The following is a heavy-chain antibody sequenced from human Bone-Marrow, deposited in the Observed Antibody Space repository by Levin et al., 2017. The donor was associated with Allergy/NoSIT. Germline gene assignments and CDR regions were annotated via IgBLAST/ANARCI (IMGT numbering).Heavy chain of an antibody. Sequence: GGSLRLSCAASGFTFSDYEMNWVRQAPGKGLELVSHISGSSANIYYADSVKGRFTISRDNAKNSLYLQMNSLRVEDTAVYYCARIRFAEYPDYWGQGTLVTVSS. V-gene: IGHV3-48*03. CDR3: ARIRFAEYPDY. CDR1: GFTFSDYE. J-gene: IGHJ4*02. CDR2: ISGSSANI. D-gene: IGHD3-10*01.